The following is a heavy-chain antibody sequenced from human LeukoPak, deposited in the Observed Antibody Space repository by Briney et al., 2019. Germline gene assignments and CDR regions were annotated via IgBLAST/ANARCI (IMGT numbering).Heavy chain of an antibody. V-gene: IGHV1-46*01. Sequence: ASVKVSCKASGYTFTSYYMHWVRQAPGQGLEWMGIINPSGGSTSYAQKFQGRVTMTRDMSTSTVYMELSSLRSEDTAVYYCAVGAGAVAGTRWFDPWGQGTLVTVSS. D-gene: IGHD6-19*01. CDR2: INPSGGST. J-gene: IGHJ5*02. CDR1: GYTFTSYY. CDR3: AVGAGAVAGTRWFDP.